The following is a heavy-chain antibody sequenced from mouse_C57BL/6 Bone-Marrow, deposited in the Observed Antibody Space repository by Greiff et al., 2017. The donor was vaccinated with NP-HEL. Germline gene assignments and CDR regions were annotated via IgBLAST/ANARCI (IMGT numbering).Heavy chain of an antibody. J-gene: IGHJ4*01. Sequence: EVQLVESGGGLVKPGGSLKLSCAASGFTFSSYAMSWVRQTPEKRLEWVATISDGGSYTYYPDNVKGRFPISRANAKNNLYLQMSHLKSEDTAMYYCAVTGVGLYAMDYWGQGTSVTVSS. V-gene: IGHV5-4*01. CDR2: ISDGGSYT. D-gene: IGHD4-1*01. CDR1: GFTFSSYA. CDR3: AVTGVGLYAMDY.